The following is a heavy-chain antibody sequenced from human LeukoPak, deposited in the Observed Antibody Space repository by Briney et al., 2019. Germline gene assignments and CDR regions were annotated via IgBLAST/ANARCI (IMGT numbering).Heavy chain of an antibody. Sequence: GGSLRLSCAASGFTFSSYGMHWVRQAPGKGLEWVAFIRYDGSNKYYADSVKGRFTISRDNSKNTLYLQMNSLRAEDTAVYYCARDRTVAGTNTIDYWGQGTLVTVSS. D-gene: IGHD6-19*01. J-gene: IGHJ4*02. CDR3: ARDRTVAGTNTIDY. CDR2: IRYDGSNK. CDR1: GFTFSSYG. V-gene: IGHV3-30*02.